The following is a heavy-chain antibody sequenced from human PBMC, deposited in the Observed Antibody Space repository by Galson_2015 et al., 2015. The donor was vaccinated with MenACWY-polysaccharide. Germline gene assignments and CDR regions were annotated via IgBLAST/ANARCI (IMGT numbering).Heavy chain of an antibody. V-gene: IGHV3-48*02. CDR1: GFTFRSSS. J-gene: IGHJ5*02. CDR2: ISSSSGPV. D-gene: IGHD6-6*01. CDR3: ARRGLYSSSSGGLDH. Sequence: SLRLSCAVSGFTFRSSSMNWVRQAPGQGLEWLSYISSSSGPVSYADSVRGRFTISRDNAKNSLYLQMNRLRDEDTAIYYCARRGLYSSSSGGLDHWGQGTLVTVSS.